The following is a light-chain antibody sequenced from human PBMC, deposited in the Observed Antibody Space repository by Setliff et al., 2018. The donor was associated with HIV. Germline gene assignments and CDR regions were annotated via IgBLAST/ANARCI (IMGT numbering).Light chain of an antibody. CDR2: DVS. CDR1: SSDVGSYNL. Sequence: QSALTQPASVSGSPGQSITISCTETSSDVGSYNLVSWYQQHPGKAPKLMIYDVSNRPSGVSNRFSGSKSGNTAPLTISGLQAEDEADYYCSSYTSSSTWVFGGGTKVTVL. J-gene: IGLJ3*02. CDR3: SSYTSSSTWV. V-gene: IGLV2-14*02.